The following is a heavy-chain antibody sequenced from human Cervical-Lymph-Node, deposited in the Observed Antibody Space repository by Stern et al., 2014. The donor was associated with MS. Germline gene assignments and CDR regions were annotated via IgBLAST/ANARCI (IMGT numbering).Heavy chain of an antibody. CDR1: GYIFTDYY. Sequence: QLVESGAEARAPGASMKVSCKASGYIFTDYYLHWVRQAPGQGLEWLGWLNPNSGGTNYAQNFQGRVTMTRDTSISTAYMELRWLGSADTAVYYCARGSGTAYDLRGDYWGQGTLVTVSS. D-gene: IGHD3-3*01. CDR3: ARGSGTAYDLRGDY. J-gene: IGHJ4*01. CDR2: LNPNSGGT. V-gene: IGHV1-2*02.